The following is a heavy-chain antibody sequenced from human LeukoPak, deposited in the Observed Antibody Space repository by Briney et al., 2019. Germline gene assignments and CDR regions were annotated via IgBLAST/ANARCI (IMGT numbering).Heavy chain of an antibody. CDR1: GFTFSSYA. CDR2: ISGSGGST. J-gene: IGHJ2*01. D-gene: IGHD2-15*01. Sequence: GGSLRLSCAASGFTFSSYAMSWVRQAPGKGLEWVSAISGSGGSTYYADSVKGRFTISRDNPKNTLYLQMNSLRAEDTAVYYCAKGYCSGGSCPLVWYFDLWGRGTLVTVSS. V-gene: IGHV3-23*01. CDR3: AKGYCSGGSCPLVWYFDL.